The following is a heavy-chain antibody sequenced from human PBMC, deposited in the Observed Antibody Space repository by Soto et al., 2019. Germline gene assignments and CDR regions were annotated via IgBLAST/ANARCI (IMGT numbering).Heavy chain of an antibody. Sequence: VQLVQSGAEVKKPGASVKVSCKASGYTFTGYYMHWVRQAPGQGLEWMGWINPNSGGTNYAQKFQGRVTMTRDTSISTAYMELSRLRSDDTAVYYCARCQVKATIRSDFDYWGQGTLVTVSS. CDR3: ARCQVKATIRSDFDY. D-gene: IGHD5-12*01. V-gene: IGHV1-2*02. J-gene: IGHJ4*02. CDR1: GYTFTGYY. CDR2: INPNSGGT.